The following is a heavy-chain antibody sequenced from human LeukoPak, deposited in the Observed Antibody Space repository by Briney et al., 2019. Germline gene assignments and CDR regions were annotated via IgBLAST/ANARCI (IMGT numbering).Heavy chain of an antibody. Sequence: GGSLRLSCAASGFTFSSYWMHWVRRAPGKGLVWVSRINSDGSSTSYADSVKGRFTISRDNAKNTLYLQMNSPRAEDTAVYYCAALGYYGSGNYYYYYMDVWGKGTTVTVSS. J-gene: IGHJ6*03. CDR1: GFTFSSYW. D-gene: IGHD3-10*01. V-gene: IGHV3-74*01. CDR3: AALGYYGSGNYYYYYMDV. CDR2: INSDGSST.